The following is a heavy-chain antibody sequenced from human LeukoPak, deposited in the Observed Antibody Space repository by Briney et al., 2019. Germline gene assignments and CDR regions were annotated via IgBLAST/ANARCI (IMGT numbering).Heavy chain of an antibody. CDR1: GGSISSYY. CDR3: ARGRGSGAYYDFWSSLYDAFDI. V-gene: IGHV4-59*01. Sequence: SETLSLTCTVSGGSISSYYWSWIRQPPGKGLEWIGHIYYSGSTNYNPSLKSRVTISVDTSKNQFSLKLSSVTAADTSVYYCARGRGSGAYYDFWSSLYDAFDIWGQGTMVTVSS. D-gene: IGHD3-3*01. CDR2: IYYSGST. J-gene: IGHJ3*02.